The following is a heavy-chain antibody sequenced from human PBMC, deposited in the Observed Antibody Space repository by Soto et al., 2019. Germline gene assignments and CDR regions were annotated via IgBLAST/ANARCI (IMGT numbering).Heavy chain of an antibody. CDR3: ARGRGDY. CDR2: IYYSGST. CDR1: GGSISSYY. Sequence: SETLSLTCTVSGGSISSYYWSWIRQPPGKGLEWIGYIYYSGSTNYNPSLKSRVTISVDTSKNQFSLKLSSVTAADTAVYYCARGRGDYWGQGTLVTVSS. V-gene: IGHV4-59*01. J-gene: IGHJ4*02.